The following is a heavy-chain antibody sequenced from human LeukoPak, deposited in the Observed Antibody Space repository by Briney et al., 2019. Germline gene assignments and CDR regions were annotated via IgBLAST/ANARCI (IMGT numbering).Heavy chain of an antibody. J-gene: IGHJ4*02. CDR3: AKDRGYGSGSYLDY. CDR1: GFTFDDYA. V-gene: IGHV3-9*01. Sequence: GRSLRLSCAASGFTFDDYAMHWVRQAPGKGLEWVSGISWNSGSIRYADSVRGRFTISRDNAKNSLYSQMNSLRAEDTALYYCAKDRGYGSGSYLDYWGQGTLVTVSS. CDR2: ISWNSGSI. D-gene: IGHD3-10*01.